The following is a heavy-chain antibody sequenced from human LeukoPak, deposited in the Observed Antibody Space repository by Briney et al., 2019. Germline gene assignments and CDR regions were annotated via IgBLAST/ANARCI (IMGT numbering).Heavy chain of an antibody. CDR2: ISSSSSYI. D-gene: IGHD3-22*01. Sequence: PGGSLRLSCAASGFTFSSYSMNWVRQAPGKGLEWVSSISSSSSYIYYADSVKGRFTISRDNAKNSLYLQMNSLRAEDTAVYYCARGEPYYYDSSGYRSWDYWGQGTLVTVSS. V-gene: IGHV3-21*01. CDR3: ARGEPYYYDSSGYRSWDY. CDR1: GFTFSSYS. J-gene: IGHJ4*02.